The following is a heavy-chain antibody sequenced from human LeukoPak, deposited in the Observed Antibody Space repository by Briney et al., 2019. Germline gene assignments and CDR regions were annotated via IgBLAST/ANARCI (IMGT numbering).Heavy chain of an antibody. CDR1: GFTFSNAW. J-gene: IGHJ4*02. Sequence: GGSLRLSCAASGFTFSNAWMSWVRQAPGKGLEWVGRIKSKTDGGTTDYAAPVKGRFTISRGDSKNTLYLQMNSLKTEDTAVYYCTTDYYDSSGYYPFDYWGQGTLVTVSS. CDR3: TTDYYDSSGYYPFDY. V-gene: IGHV3-15*01. D-gene: IGHD3-22*01. CDR2: IKSKTDGGTT.